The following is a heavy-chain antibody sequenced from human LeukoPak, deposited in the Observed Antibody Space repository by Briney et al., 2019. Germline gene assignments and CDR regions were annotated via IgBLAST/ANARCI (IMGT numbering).Heavy chain of an antibody. Sequence: GGSLRLSCVASGFTFTSYAMHWVRQAPGKGLEWVTVISYDGSIKYYADSVKGRFTISRDISKNMLYLQMNSLRAEDTAVYYCARKPDAFDLWGQGTMVTVSS. CDR1: GFTFTSYA. CDR3: ARKPDAFDL. V-gene: IGHV3-30-3*01. CDR2: ISYDGSIK. J-gene: IGHJ3*01.